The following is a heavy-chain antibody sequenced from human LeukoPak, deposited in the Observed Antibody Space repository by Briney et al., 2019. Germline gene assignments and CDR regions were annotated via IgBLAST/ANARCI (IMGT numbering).Heavy chain of an antibody. J-gene: IGHJ4*02. D-gene: IGHD1-14*01. Sequence: SETLSLTCAVYGGSFSGYYWSWIRQPPGRGLEWIGEINHSGSTNYNPSLKSRVTISVDTSKNQFSLKLSSVTAADTAVYYCARGRDHTSRRGPFDYWGQGTLVTVSS. CDR2: INHSGST. CDR3: ARGRDHTSRRGPFDY. V-gene: IGHV4-34*01. CDR1: GGSFSGYY.